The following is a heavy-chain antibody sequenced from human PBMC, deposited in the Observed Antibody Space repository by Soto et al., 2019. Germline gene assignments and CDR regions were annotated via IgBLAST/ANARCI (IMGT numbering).Heavy chain of an antibody. CDR3: ASSRRGFGEFPSPSYYYYYGMDV. D-gene: IGHD3-10*01. Sequence: SVKVSCKASGGTFSSYAISWVRQAPGQGLEWMGGIIPIFGTANYAQKFQGRVTLTADESTSTAYMELSSLRSEDTAVYYCASSRRGFGEFPSPSYYYYYGMDVWGQGTTVTVSS. CDR2: IIPIFGTA. J-gene: IGHJ6*02. CDR1: GGTFSSYA. V-gene: IGHV1-69*13.